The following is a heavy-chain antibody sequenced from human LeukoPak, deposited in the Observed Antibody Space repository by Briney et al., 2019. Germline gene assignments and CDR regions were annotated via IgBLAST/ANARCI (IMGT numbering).Heavy chain of an antibody. D-gene: IGHD5-18*01. CDR2: IKQKGSET. CDR3: ARWANSIDY. Sequence: PGGSLRLSCAASGFTFSGYWMSWVRQAPGKGLEWVANIKQKGSETFYADSVRGRFTISRDNAKNSQYLQMNSLRVEDTAVYYCARWANSIDYWGQGALVTVSS. J-gene: IGHJ4*02. CDR1: GFTFSGYW. V-gene: IGHV3-7*01.